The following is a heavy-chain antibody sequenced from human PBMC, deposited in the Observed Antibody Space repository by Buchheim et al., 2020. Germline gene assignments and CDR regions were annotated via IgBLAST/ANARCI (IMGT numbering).Heavy chain of an antibody. CDR2: ISYDGSNK. J-gene: IGHJ6*02. V-gene: IGHV3-30*04. CDR1: GFTFSSYA. D-gene: IGHD3-3*01. CDR3: ARDYYDFWSGYYYYYYYGMDV. Sequence: QVQLVESGGGVVQPGRSLRLSCAASGFTFSSYAMHWVRQAPGKGLEWLAVISYDGSNKYYADSLKGRFTISRDNSKNTLYLQMNSLRAEDTAVYYCARDYYDFWSGYYYYYYYGMDVWGQGTT.